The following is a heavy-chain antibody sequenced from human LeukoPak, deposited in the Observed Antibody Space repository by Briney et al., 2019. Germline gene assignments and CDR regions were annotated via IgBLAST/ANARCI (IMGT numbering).Heavy chain of an antibody. CDR1: GYTFTSYY. CDR3: AREEAAARTYDY. Sequence: ASVEVSCKASGYTFTSYYMHWVRQAPGQGLEWMGIINPSGGSTSYAQKFQGRVTMTRDMSTSTVYMELSSLRSEDTAVYYCAREEAAARTYDYWGQGTLVTVSS. J-gene: IGHJ4*02. D-gene: IGHD6-13*01. V-gene: IGHV1-46*01. CDR2: INPSGGST.